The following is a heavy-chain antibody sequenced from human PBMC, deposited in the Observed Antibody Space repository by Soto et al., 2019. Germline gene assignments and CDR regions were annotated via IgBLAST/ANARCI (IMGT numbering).Heavy chain of an antibody. Sequence: QITLKESGPTLVRPTQTLTLTCTFSGFSLSTRGVGVGWIRQPPGKALEWLAIIYWDDDTRYSPSLKSRLTVTKDTSKNQVVLIMTNMDPVDTATYYCAHSAWFGELLWGQGTRVTVSS. J-gene: IGHJ4*02. CDR2: IYWDDDT. V-gene: IGHV2-5*02. CDR1: GFSLSTRGVG. D-gene: IGHD3-10*01. CDR3: AHSAWFGELL.